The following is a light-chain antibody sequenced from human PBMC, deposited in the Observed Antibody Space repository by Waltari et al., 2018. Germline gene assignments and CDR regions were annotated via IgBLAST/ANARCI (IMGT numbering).Light chain of an antibody. J-gene: IGKJ2*01. CDR1: QDISNY. Sequence: DIQMTQSPSSLSASVGDRVTITCQASQDISNYLNWYQQQPGKAPKLLIYDASNLETVVPSRFSGSGSGTDFTFTISSLQPEDIATYYCQQYDNLPPYTFGQGTKLEIK. V-gene: IGKV1-33*01. CDR3: QQYDNLPPYT. CDR2: DAS.